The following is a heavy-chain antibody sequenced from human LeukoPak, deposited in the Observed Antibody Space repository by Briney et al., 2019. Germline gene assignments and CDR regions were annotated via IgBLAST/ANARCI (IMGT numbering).Heavy chain of an antibody. V-gene: IGHV3-74*01. J-gene: IGHJ4*02. CDR1: GFTFSSYW. CDR2: INGDGSST. Sequence: GGSLRLSCAASGFTFSSYWMHWVRQDPVKGLLWVSRINGDGSSTDYADSEKGRFTISRDNAKNTVYLQMNSLKAEDTAVCYCVRGYSSGYRLDYWGQGTLVTVSS. D-gene: IGHD3-22*01. CDR3: VRGYSSGYRLDY.